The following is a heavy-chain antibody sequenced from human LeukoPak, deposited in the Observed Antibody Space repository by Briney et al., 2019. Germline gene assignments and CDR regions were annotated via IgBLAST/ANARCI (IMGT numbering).Heavy chain of an antibody. Sequence: SETLSLTCAVSDDSFSSHYWTWIRQPPGKGLEWIGYISYIGSTNYNPSLRSRVTISIDTSKNQFSLKLSSVTAADTAVYYCARDLVTVTKGFDIWGQGTMVSVSS. CDR2: ISYIGST. D-gene: IGHD4-17*01. CDR1: DDSFSSHY. V-gene: IGHV4-59*11. CDR3: ARDLVTVTKGFDI. J-gene: IGHJ3*02.